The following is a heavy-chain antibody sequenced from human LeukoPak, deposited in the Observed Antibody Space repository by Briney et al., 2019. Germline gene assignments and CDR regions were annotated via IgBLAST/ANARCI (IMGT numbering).Heavy chain of an antibody. D-gene: IGHD6-13*01. Sequence: QPGGSLRLSCAASGFTFSSYAMSWVRQAPGKGLDWVSGISGSGDSTYYADSVKGRFTISRDNSKNTLYLQMKSLRAEDTAVYYCAKGLGYSSSWYRVAFDIWGQGTMVTVSS. CDR2: ISGSGDST. CDR3: AKGLGYSSSWYRVAFDI. J-gene: IGHJ3*02. CDR1: GFTFSSYA. V-gene: IGHV3-23*01.